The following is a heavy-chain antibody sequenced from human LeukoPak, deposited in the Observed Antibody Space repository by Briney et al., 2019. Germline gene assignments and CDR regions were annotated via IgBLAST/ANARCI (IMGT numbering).Heavy chain of an antibody. CDR3: ARNIVVVVAARDYFDY. D-gene: IGHD2-15*01. Sequence: SETLSLTCAVYGGSFSGYYWSWIRQPPGKGLEWIGEINHSGSTNYNPSLKSRVTISVDTSKNQFSLKLSSVTAADTAVYYCARNIVVVVAARDYFDYWGQGTLVTVSS. V-gene: IGHV4-34*01. J-gene: IGHJ4*02. CDR2: INHSGST. CDR1: GGSFSGYY.